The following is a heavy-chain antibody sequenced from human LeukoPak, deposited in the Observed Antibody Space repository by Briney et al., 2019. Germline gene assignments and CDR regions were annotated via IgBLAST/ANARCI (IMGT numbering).Heavy chain of an antibody. Sequence: GGSLRLSCAASGFTFSRYAMRWVRQARGKALEGVSAISGSGGSTYYADSVKGRFTISRDNSKNTLYLQMNSLRAEDTAVYYCAKVYSDGDYLDYWGQGTLVTVSS. CDR2: ISGSGGST. V-gene: IGHV3-23*01. D-gene: IGHD4-17*01. CDR1: GFTFSRYA. CDR3: AKVYSDGDYLDY. J-gene: IGHJ4*02.